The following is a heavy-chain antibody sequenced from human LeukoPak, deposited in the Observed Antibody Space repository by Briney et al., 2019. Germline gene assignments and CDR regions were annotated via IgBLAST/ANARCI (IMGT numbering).Heavy chain of an antibody. CDR3: AKGSSSSRPHYFDY. Sequence: GGSLRLSCAASGFTFSSYAMSWVRQAPGKGLEWFSAITHSGGDTYHADSVKGRFTISRDNSKNTLYLQMDSLRVEDTALYFCAKGSSSSRPHYFDYWGQGTLVTVSS. J-gene: IGHJ4*02. V-gene: IGHV3-23*01. D-gene: IGHD6-6*01. CDR2: ITHSGGDT. CDR1: GFTFSSYA.